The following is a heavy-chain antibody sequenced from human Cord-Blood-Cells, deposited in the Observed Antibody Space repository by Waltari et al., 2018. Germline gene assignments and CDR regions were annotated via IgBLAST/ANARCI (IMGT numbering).Heavy chain of an antibody. CDR2: IYYSGVS. V-gene: IGHV4-39*01. CDR3: ARHLSDIVATIDAFDI. D-gene: IGHD5-12*01. CDR1: GGSISSSSYY. Sequence: QLQLQESGPGLVKPSETLSLTCTVSGGSISSSSYYWGWIRQPPGKGLEWIGSIYYSGVSYCNPSLKSRVTISVDTSKNQFSLKLSSVTAADTAVYYCARHLSDIVATIDAFDIWGQGTMVTVSS. J-gene: IGHJ3*02.